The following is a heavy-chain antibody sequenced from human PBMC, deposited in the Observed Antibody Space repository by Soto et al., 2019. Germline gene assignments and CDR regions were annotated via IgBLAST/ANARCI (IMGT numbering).Heavy chain of an antibody. Sequence: QVQLVQSGAEVKKPGASVKVSCKASGYTFTSYGISWVRQAPGQGLEWMGWINAYNGNTNYAQYFQGRVTLNTDTFTSIAYMEPRRLRSDDPAVYYCARDWFGVDYWGQGTLVTVSS. J-gene: IGHJ4*02. CDR3: ARDWFGVDY. V-gene: IGHV1-18*01. CDR1: GYTFTSYG. D-gene: IGHD3-16*01. CDR2: INAYNGNT.